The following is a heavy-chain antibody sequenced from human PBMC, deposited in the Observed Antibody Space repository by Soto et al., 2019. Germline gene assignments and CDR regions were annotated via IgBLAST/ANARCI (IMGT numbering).Heavy chain of an antibody. CDR3: AGDLMAANGDYYYGMDV. D-gene: IGHD2-15*01. J-gene: IGHJ6*02. CDR1: GGSISSYY. V-gene: IGHV4-59*01. Sequence: SETLSLTCTVSGGSISSYYWSWIRQPPGKGLEWIGYIYYSGSTNYNPSLKSRVTISVDTSKNQVSLKLSSVTAADTAVYYCAGDLMAANGDYYYGMDVWGQGTTVTVSS. CDR2: IYYSGST.